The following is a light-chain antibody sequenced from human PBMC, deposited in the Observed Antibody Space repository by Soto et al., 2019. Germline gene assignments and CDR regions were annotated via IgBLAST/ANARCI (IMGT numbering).Light chain of an antibody. CDR1: ISDFVVYNY. V-gene: IGLV2-14*01. Sequence: QSALTQPASVSGSPGQSITISCTGTISDFVVYNYVSWYQQHPGKAPKLMIYAVSNRPSGVSNRFSGSKSGNTASLTISGLPADDEAEYYCSSHTISSALQVFGTGTKVTVL. J-gene: IGLJ1*01. CDR2: AVS. CDR3: SSHTISSALQV.